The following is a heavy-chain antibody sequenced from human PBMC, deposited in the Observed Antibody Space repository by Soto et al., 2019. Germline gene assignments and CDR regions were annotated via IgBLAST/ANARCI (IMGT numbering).Heavy chain of an antibody. CDR3: ARSHPGAAEGPVDY. D-gene: IGHD2-15*01. CDR1: GFTFSSYG. J-gene: IGHJ4*02. CDR2: IWYDGSNK. Sequence: GESLKISCAASGFTFSSYGMHWVRQAPGKGLEWVAVIWYDGSNKYYADSVKGRFTISRDNSKNTLYLQMNSLRAEDTAVYYCARSHPGAAEGPVDYWGQGTLVTVSS. V-gene: IGHV3-33*01.